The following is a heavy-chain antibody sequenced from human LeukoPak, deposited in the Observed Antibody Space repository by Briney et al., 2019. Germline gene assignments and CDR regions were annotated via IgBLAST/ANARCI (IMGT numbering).Heavy chain of an antibody. CDR1: GFTFSSYS. Sequence: GGSLRLSCAASGFTFSSYSMNWVRQAPGKGLEWVSYISSSSTIYYADSVKGRFTISRDNAKNSLYLQMNSLRAEDTAVYYCARDGGLVKGSYDYWGQGTLVTVSS. V-gene: IGHV3-48*01. J-gene: IGHJ4*02. D-gene: IGHD3-10*01. CDR3: ARDGGLVKGSYDY. CDR2: ISSSSTI.